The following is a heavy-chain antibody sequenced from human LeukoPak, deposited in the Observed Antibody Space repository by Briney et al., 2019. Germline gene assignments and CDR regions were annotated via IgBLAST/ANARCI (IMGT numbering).Heavy chain of an antibody. J-gene: IGHJ5*02. CDR2: IKQDGSEK. CDR3: ARAPIVVVPAAILGCWFDP. D-gene: IGHD2-2*02. CDR1: GFTFSDYW. Sequence: GGSLRLSCAASGFTFSDYWMSWVRQAPGKGLEWVANIKQDGSEKYYVESVEGRFSISRDNAKNSLFLQMNSLRADDTAMYYCARAPIVVVPAAILGCWFDPWGQGTLVTVSS. V-gene: IGHV3-7*01.